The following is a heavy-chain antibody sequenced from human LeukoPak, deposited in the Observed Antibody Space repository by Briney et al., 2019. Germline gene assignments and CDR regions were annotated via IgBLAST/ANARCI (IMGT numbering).Heavy chain of an antibody. CDR1: GYTFSSYD. CDR3: TRGLRREQQLLRAFDD. J-gene: IGHJ4*02. CDR2: MNPNSGNT. V-gene: IGHV1-8*01. Sequence: ASVKVSCKASGYTFSSYDINWVRQATGQGVEWMGWMNPNSGNTGYAQKFQGRVSMTSNTSISTAYMELSSLRSEDTAVYYCTRGLRREQQLLRAFDDWGQGTLVTVSS. D-gene: IGHD6-13*01.